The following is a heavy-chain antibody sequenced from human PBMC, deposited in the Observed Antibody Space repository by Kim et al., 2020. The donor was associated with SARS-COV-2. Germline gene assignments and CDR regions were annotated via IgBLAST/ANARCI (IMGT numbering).Heavy chain of an antibody. V-gene: IGHV3-53*01. CDR3: ARDRGGGDWEPFDY. Sequence: GGSLRLSCAASGFTVSSNYMSWVRQAPGKGLEWVSVIYSGGSTYYADSVKGRFTISRDNSKNTLYLQMNSLRAEDTAVYYCARDRGGGDWEPFDYWGQGTLVTVSS. D-gene: IGHD2-21*02. CDR2: IYSGGST. J-gene: IGHJ4*02. CDR1: GFTVSSNY.